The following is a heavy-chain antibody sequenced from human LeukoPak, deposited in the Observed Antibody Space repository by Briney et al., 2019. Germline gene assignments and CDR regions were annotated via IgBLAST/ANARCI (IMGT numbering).Heavy chain of an antibody. CDR1: GFIFSSFS. CDR3: ARKYGGYADY. CDR2: ISSSRGAI. Sequence: GGSLRLSCAASGFIFSSFSMNWVRQAPGKGLEWVSYISSSRGAIYYADSVKGRFTISRDNGKNSLYLQMNSLRDEDTAVYYCARKYGGYADYWGQGTLVTVSS. J-gene: IGHJ4*02. D-gene: IGHD5-12*01. V-gene: IGHV3-48*02.